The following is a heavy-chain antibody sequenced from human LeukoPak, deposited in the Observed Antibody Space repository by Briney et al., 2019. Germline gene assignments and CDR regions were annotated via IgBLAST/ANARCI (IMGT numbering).Heavy chain of an antibody. CDR1: GFTFSSYA. CDR2: ISGSGDST. V-gene: IGHV3-23*01. D-gene: IGHD5-18*01. Sequence: GGSLRLSCAASGFTFSSYAMSWVRLAPGKGLEWVSAISGSGDSTYYADAVKGRFTISRDNSKNTLYLQMNSLRAEDTAVYYCAKGGYSYGYLFDCWGQGTLVTVSS. CDR3: AKGGYSYGYLFDC. J-gene: IGHJ4*02.